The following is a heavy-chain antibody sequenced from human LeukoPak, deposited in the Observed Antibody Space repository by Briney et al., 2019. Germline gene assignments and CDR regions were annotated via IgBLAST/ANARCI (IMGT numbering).Heavy chain of an antibody. CDR3: ARSGAYYVPNFDY. D-gene: IGHD1-26*01. Sequence: PSQTLSLTCTVSGGSISSGGYYWSWIRQPPGKGLEWIGYIYHSGSPYYNPSLKSRVTISLDRSKNQFSLKLSSVTAADTAVYYCARSGAYYVPNFDYWGQGTLVTVSS. CDR1: GGSISSGGYY. CDR2: IYHSGSP. V-gene: IGHV4-30-2*01. J-gene: IGHJ4*02.